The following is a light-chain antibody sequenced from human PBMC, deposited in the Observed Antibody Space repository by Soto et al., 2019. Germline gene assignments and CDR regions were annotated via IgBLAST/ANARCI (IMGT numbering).Light chain of an antibody. CDR3: QQYYSTPIT. V-gene: IGKV3-15*01. CDR1: QSVSSY. Sequence: EIVLTQSPATLSLSPGERATLSCRASQSVSSYLAWYQQKPGQAPRLLIYDASTRAAGVPARFSGSGSGTEFTLTISSLQSEDVAVYYCQQYYSTPITFGQGTRLEI. CDR2: DAS. J-gene: IGKJ5*01.